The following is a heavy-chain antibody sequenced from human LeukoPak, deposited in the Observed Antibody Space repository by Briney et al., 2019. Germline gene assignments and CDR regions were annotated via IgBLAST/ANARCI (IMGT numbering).Heavy chain of an antibody. CDR3: ARERRGRGCSSTSCPMRYYYYYYMDV. D-gene: IGHD2-2*01. CDR2: IYHSGST. J-gene: IGHJ6*03. V-gene: IGHV4-38-2*02. Sequence: ASETLSLTCTVSGYSISSGYYWGWIRQPPGKGLEWIGSIYHSGSTYYNPSLKSRVTISVDTSKNQFSLKLSSVTAADTAVYYCARERRGRGCSSTSCPMRYYYYYYMDVWGKGTTVTISS. CDR1: GYSISSGYY.